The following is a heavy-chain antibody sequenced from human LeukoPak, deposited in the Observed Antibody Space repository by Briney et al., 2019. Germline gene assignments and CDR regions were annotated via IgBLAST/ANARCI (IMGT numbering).Heavy chain of an antibody. J-gene: IGHJ4*02. CDR1: GFTFTSYA. CDR2: ISGSGGST. V-gene: IGHV3-23*01. D-gene: IGHD6-13*01. Sequence: GGSLRLSCVASGFTFTSYAMSWVRQGPGKGLEWVSAISGSGGSTYYQDSVKGRFTISRDNSKNTLDLQMNSLRAEDTAVYYCAKEELAAAGRYLDSWGQGTLVTVSP. CDR3: AKEELAAAGRYLDS.